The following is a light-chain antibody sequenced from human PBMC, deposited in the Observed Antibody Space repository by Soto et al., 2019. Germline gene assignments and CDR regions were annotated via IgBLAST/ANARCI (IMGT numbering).Light chain of an antibody. CDR2: DAS. CDR3: QQFNGYPFT. V-gene: IGKV1-13*02. Sequence: AIQLTQSPSSLSASVGDRVTITCRASQGISSALAWYQQKPGKAPNLLIYDASRLESGVPSRFSGSGSGTDFTLTISSLQPEDFATYSCQQFNGYPFTFGPGTKVDIK. CDR1: QGISSA. J-gene: IGKJ3*01.